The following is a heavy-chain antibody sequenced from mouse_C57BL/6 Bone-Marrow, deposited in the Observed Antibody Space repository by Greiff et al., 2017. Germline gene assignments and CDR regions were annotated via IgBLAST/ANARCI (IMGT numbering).Heavy chain of an antibody. CDR3: TRTGSSYGYWYFDV. CDR2: IDPETGGT. J-gene: IGHJ1*03. V-gene: IGHV1-15*01. CDR1: GYTFTDYE. D-gene: IGHD1-1*01. Sequence: VLLVESGAELVRPGASVTLSCKASGYTFTDYEMHWVKQTPVHGLEWIGAIDPETGGTAYNQKFKGKAILTADKSSSTAYMELRSLTSEDSAVYDGTRTGSSYGYWYFDVWGTGTTVTVSS.